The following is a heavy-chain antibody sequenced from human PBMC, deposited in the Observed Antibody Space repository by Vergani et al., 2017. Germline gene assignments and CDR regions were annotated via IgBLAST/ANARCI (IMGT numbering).Heavy chain of an antibody. CDR3: AVRRGDGGYYER. CDR1: GGSISSYY. V-gene: IGHV4-59*01. CDR2: IYYSGST. D-gene: IGHD3-10*01. Sequence: QVQLQESGPGLVKPSETLSLTCTVSGGSISSYYWSWIRQPPGKGLEWIGYIYYSGSTNYNPSLKSRVTISVDTSKNQFSLKLSSVTAADTAVYYCAVRRGDGGYYERWGQGTLVTVSS. J-gene: IGHJ4*02.